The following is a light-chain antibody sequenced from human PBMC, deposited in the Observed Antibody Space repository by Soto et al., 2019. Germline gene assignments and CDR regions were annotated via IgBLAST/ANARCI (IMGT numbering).Light chain of an antibody. CDR1: GYNIGNNP. CDR3: ASWDDSLSAFV. CDR2: SND. J-gene: IGLJ1*01. V-gene: IGLV1-44*01. Sequence: QSVLTQPPSASGSPGQRVTVSCSGRGYNIGNNPVNWFQQLPGTAPKLLIYSNDQRPSGVPDRFSGSRSGTSASLAIGGLQSEDEADYYCASWDDSLSAFVFGTGTKVTVL.